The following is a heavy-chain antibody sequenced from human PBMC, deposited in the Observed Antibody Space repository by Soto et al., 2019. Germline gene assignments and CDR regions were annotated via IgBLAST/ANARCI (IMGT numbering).Heavy chain of an antibody. V-gene: IGHV3-23*01. CDR1: GFTFSPFA. J-gene: IGHJ4*02. Sequence: GGFLRLSCSASGFTFSPFAMSWVRQAPGKGLEWVSSISGSGAGNSTFYPASVKGRFTITRDNSKNTVYLQMNGLRAEDTAIYYCAKGLKGITALRPFEHWGQGTPVTVSS. D-gene: IGHD1-20*01. CDR3: AKGLKGITALRPFEH. CDR2: ISGSGAGNST.